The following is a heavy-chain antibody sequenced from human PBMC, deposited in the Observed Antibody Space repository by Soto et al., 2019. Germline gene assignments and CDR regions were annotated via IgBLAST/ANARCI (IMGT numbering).Heavy chain of an antibody. J-gene: IGHJ6*02. CDR2: IIPIPGAA. Sequence: SVKVSCKASGGTFGSYAISWVRQAPGQGLEWMGGIIPIPGAANYAQKFQGRVTIAADESTSTAYMELSSLRSEDTAVYYCARSQGSSTSLEIYYYYYYGMDVWGQGTTVTVSS. CDR1: GGTFGSYA. D-gene: IGHD2-2*01. CDR3: ARSQGSSTSLEIYYYYYYGMDV. V-gene: IGHV1-69*13.